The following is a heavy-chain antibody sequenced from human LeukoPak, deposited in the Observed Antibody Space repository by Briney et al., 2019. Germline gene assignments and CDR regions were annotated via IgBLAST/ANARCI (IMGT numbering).Heavy chain of an antibody. CDR3: ARDKDYYDSSGPAIDY. CDR2: IKQDGSEK. Sequence: GGSLGLSCAASGFTFSSYWMSWVRQAPGKGLEWVANIKQDGSEKYYVDSVKGRFTISRDNAKNSLYLQMNSLRAEDTAVYYCARDKDYYDSSGPAIDYWGQGTLVTVSS. CDR1: GFTFSSYW. V-gene: IGHV3-7*01. D-gene: IGHD3-22*01. J-gene: IGHJ4*02.